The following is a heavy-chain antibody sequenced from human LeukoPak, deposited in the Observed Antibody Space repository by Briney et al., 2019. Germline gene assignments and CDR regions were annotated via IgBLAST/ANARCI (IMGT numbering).Heavy chain of an antibody. CDR2: IYYSGST. V-gene: IGHV4-59*01. J-gene: IGHJ6*02. CDR3: ARRDYYYYGMDV. Sequence: SETLSLTCTVSGGSISSYYWSWIRQPPGKGLEWIGYIYYSGSTNYSPSLKSRVTISVDTSKNQFSLKLSSVTAADTAVYYCARRDYYYYGMDVWGQGATVTVSS. CDR1: GGSISSYY.